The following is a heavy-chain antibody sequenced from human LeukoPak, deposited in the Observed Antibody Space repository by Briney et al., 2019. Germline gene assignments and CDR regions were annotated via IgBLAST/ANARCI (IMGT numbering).Heavy chain of an antibody. Sequence: PGGSLRLSCAASGFXFSSYSINWVRQAPGKGLEWVSYISSSGGTIYYADSVKGRFTISRDNAKNSLYLQMNSLRDEDTAVYYCARGYYGSGSYFLDDWGQGTLVTVSS. CDR3: ARGYYGSGSYFLDD. V-gene: IGHV3-48*02. J-gene: IGHJ4*02. D-gene: IGHD3-10*01. CDR1: GFXFSSYS. CDR2: ISSSGGTI.